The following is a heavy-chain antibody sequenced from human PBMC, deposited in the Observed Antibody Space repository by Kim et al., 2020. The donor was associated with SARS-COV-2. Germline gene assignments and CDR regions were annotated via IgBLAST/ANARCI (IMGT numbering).Heavy chain of an antibody. V-gene: IGHV4-30-2*01. CDR3: ARGGVEDYFDY. CDR1: GGSINSGGYS. Sequence: SETLSLTCAVSGGSINSGGYSWSWIRQPPGKDLEWIGYIYESGTNYYNPSLKGRVTMSVDSSNNQLSLNLTSVTAEDTAVYYCARGGVEDYFDYWGQGGLVTVSS. J-gene: IGHJ4*02. D-gene: IGHD2-21*01. CDR2: IYESGTN.